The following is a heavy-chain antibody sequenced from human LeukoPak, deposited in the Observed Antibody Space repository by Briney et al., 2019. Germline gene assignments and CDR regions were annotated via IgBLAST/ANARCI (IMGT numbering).Heavy chain of an antibody. CDR2: INEDGSST. J-gene: IGHJ4*02. CDR3: TRDIFGARDS. V-gene: IGHV3-74*01. D-gene: IGHD3-10*01. CDR1: GYTFSTYW. Sequence: PGGSLRLSCEASGYTFSTYWMHWVRQGPGKGLVWVSRINEDGSSTSYAESVRGRFTISRDNAKNTLYLQMNSLRAEDTAVYYCTRDIFGARDSWGQGTLVTVSS.